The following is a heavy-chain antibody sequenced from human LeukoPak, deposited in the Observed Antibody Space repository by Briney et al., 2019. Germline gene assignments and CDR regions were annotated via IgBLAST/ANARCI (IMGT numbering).Heavy chain of an antibody. Sequence: GGSLRLSCAASGFTFIGCGMHWVRQAPGKGLEWVAVISYDGSNKNYADSVKGRFSISRDNSKNTLYLQMSSLRAEDTAIYYCAKDGFPHSSTWYGWFDPWGQGTLVTVSS. J-gene: IGHJ5*02. D-gene: IGHD6-13*01. CDR3: AKDGFPHSSTWYGWFDP. CDR1: GFTFIGCG. CDR2: ISYDGSNK. V-gene: IGHV3-30*18.